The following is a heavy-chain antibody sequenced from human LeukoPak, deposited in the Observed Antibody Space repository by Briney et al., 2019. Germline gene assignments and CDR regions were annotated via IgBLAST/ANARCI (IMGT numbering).Heavy chain of an antibody. CDR2: INHSGST. CDR3: ARERITMVRGVMGYYYYYYMDV. J-gene: IGHJ6*03. D-gene: IGHD3-10*01. Sequence: SETLSLTCAVYGGSFSGYYWSWIRQPPGKGLEWIGEINHSGSTNYNPSLKSRVTISVDTSKNQFSLKLSSVTAADTAVYYCARERITMVRGVMGYYYYYYMDVWGKGTTVTISS. V-gene: IGHV4-34*01. CDR1: GGSFSGYY.